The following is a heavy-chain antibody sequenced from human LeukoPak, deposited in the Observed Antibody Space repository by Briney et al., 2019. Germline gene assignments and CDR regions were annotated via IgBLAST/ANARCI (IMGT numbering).Heavy chain of an antibody. V-gene: IGHV3-64*01. CDR1: GFTFNKHD. J-gene: IGHJ4*02. D-gene: IGHD4-17*01. Sequence: PGGSLRLSCAASGFTFNKHDMHWVRQAPGKGLEFVSSISYNGGNTYYANSVKGRFTISRDTSKNTLYLQLGSLRPEDTAVYYCARARNGDYGDYWGKGTLVTVSS. CDR2: ISYNGGNT. CDR3: ARARNGDYGDY.